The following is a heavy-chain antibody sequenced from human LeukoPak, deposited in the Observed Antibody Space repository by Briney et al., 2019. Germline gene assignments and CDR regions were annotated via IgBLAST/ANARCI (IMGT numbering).Heavy chain of an antibody. V-gene: IGHV4-4*07. Sequence: SETLSLTCTVSGCSISSYYWNWIRQPAGKGLEWIGRIYTSGNTNYSPSLKSRVTISVDKSKNQFSLKLSSVTAADTAVYYCAGTDTSGYDRFDYWGQGALVTVSS. CDR3: AGTDTSGYDRFDY. CDR1: GCSISSYY. J-gene: IGHJ4*02. CDR2: IYTSGNT. D-gene: IGHD3-22*01.